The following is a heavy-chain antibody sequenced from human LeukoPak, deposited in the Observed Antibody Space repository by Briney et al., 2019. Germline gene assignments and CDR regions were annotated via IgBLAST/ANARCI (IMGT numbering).Heavy chain of an antibody. Sequence: PSETLSLTCAVSGGSISSSDWWSWVRQPPGRGLEWIGYIYRSEDTNYNPSLKSRVTMSLDKSKNQSSLKLSSVTAADTAVYYCARDPHCSSTNCPFDYWGQGTLVIVSS. V-gene: IGHV4-4*02. CDR3: ARDPHCSSTNCPFDY. CDR1: GGSISSSDW. CDR2: IYRSEDT. J-gene: IGHJ4*02. D-gene: IGHD2-2*01.